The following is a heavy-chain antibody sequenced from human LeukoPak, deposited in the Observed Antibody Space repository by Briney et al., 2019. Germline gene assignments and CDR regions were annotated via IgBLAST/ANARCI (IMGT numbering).Heavy chain of an antibody. J-gene: IGHJ5*02. CDR1: GGTFSSYA. Sequence: ASVKVSCKASGGTFSSYAISWVRQAPGQGLEWMGIINPSGGSTSYAQKFQGRVTMTRDTSTSTVYMELSSLRSEDTAVYYCARSRIAARSSSWFDPWGQGTLVTVSS. CDR2: INPSGGST. CDR3: ARSRIAARSSSWFDP. D-gene: IGHD6-6*01. V-gene: IGHV1-46*01.